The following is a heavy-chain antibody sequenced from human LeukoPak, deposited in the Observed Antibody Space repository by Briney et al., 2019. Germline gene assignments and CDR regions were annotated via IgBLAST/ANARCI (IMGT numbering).Heavy chain of an antibody. CDR2: NSVGSST. J-gene: IGHJ2*01. V-gene: IGHV3-74*01. Sequence: QPGGSLRLSCAASGFIFSTYWMHWVRQAPGKGLVWVSRNSVGSSTNYADSVKGRFSISRDNSKNTLYLQMNSLRAEDTAVYYCARDSSSPHYCTSTSCYRPWYFDLWGRGTLVTVSS. CDR1: GFIFSTYW. CDR3: ARDSSSPHYCTSTSCYRPWYFDL. D-gene: IGHD2-2*01.